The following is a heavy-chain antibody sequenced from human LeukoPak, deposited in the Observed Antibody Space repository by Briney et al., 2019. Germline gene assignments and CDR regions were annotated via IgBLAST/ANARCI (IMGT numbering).Heavy chain of an antibody. D-gene: IGHD5-18*01. CDR1: GGTFSSYA. J-gene: IGHJ6*03. V-gene: IGHV1-69*04. CDR3: ARVGGYSYGWAYYYYYMDV. CDR2: IIPILGIA. Sequence: SVTVSCKASGGTFSSYAISWVRQAPGQGLEWMGRIIPILGIANYAQKFQGRVTITADKSTSTAYMELSSLRSEDTAVYYCARVGGYSYGWAYYYYYMDVWGKGTTVTVSS.